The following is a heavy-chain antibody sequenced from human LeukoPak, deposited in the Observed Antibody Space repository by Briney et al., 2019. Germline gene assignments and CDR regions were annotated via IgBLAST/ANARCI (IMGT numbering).Heavy chain of an antibody. V-gene: IGHV4-31*03. CDR1: NGSISSGVYY. CDR2: IYYSGRT. J-gene: IGHJ4*02. CDR3: ARGVRWLQLSYFDY. D-gene: IGHD5-24*01. Sequence: PSETLSLTCTVSNGSISSGVYYWSWIRQHPGKGLEWIGYIYYSGRTYYNPSLKSRVTISVDTSKNQFSLKLSSVTAADTAVYYCARGVRWLQLSYFDYWGQGTLVTVSS.